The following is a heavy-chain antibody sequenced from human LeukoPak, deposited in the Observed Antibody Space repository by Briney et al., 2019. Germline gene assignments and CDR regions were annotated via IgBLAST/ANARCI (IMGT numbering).Heavy chain of an antibody. D-gene: IGHD3-10*01. CDR1: GFTFSSYS. CDR3: ARDINYDYYSSGSYPSPGY. J-gene: IGHJ4*02. CDR2: ISSSSSYI. V-gene: IGHV3-21*01. Sequence: PGGSLRLSCAASGFTFSSYSMNWVRQAPGKGLEWVSSISSSSSYIYYADSVKGRFTISRDNAKNSLYLQMNSLRAEDTAVYYCARDINYDYYSSGSYPSPGYWGQGTLVTVSS.